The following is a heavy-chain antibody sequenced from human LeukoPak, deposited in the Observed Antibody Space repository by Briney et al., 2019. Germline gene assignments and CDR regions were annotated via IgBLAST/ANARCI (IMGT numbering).Heavy chain of an antibody. D-gene: IGHD6-13*01. J-gene: IGHJ4*02. CDR3: AREGIAAAGTFDY. CDR1: GFTFSSYW. Sequence: GGSLRLSCAASGFTFSSYWMSWVRQAPGKGLEWVANIKQDGSEKYYVDSVKGRFTISRDNAKNSLYLQMNSLRAGDTAVYYCAREGIAAAGTFDYWGQGTLVTVSS. CDR2: IKQDGSEK. V-gene: IGHV3-7*01.